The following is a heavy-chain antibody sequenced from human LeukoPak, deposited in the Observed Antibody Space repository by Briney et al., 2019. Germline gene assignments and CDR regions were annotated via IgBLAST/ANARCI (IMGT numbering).Heavy chain of an antibody. J-gene: IGHJ5*02. CDR1: GGSIGSYY. Sequence: SETLSLTCTASGGSIGSYYWNWIRQPAGKGLDWIGLLYTSGSTNYNPSLKSRVTMSVDTSKNQFSLRLSSVTAADTAVYYCARAVASTGGWFDPWGQGTLVTVSS. CDR2: LYTSGST. D-gene: IGHD6-19*01. CDR3: ARAVASTGGWFDP. V-gene: IGHV4-4*07.